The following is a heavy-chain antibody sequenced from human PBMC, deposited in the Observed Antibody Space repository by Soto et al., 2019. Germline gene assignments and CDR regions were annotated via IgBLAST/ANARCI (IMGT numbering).Heavy chain of an antibody. Sequence: SETLSLTCTVSGGSISSSSYYWGWIRQPPGKGLEWIGSIYYSGSTYYNPSLKSRVTISVDTSKNQFSLKLSSVTAADTAVYYCAIGDRGYYGMDVWGQGTTVTVSS. CDR3: AIGDRGYYGMDV. V-gene: IGHV4-39*01. CDR2: IYYSGST. J-gene: IGHJ6*02. CDR1: GGSISSSSYY.